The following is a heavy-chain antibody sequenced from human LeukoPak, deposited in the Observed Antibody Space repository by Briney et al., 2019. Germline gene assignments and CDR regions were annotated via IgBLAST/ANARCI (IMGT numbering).Heavy chain of an antibody. CDR1: GGSISSYY. J-gene: IGHJ6*03. Sequence: SETLSLTYTVSGGSISSYYWSWIRQPPGKGLEWIGYIYYSGSTNYNPSLKSRVTISVDTSKNQFSLKLSSVTAADTAVYYCARGRYSFYYYYMDVWGKGTTVTISS. CDR3: ARGRYSFYYYYMDV. V-gene: IGHV4-59*01. CDR2: IYYSGST. D-gene: IGHD5-18*01.